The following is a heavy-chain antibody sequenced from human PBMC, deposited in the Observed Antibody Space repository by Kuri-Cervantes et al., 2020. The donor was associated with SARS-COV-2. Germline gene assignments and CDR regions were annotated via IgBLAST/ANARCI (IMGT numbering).Heavy chain of an antibody. CDR3: ASRYCSSTSCYAWWDAFDI. D-gene: IGHD2-2*01. CDR1: GGTFSSYA. Sequence: SVKVSCKASGGTFSSYAISWVRQAPGQGLEWMGRIIPILGIANYAQKFQGRVTITADKSTSTAYMELSSLRSDDTAVYYCASRYCSSTSCYAWWDAFDIWGQGTMVTVSS. CDR2: IIPILGIA. J-gene: IGHJ3*02. V-gene: IGHV1-69*04.